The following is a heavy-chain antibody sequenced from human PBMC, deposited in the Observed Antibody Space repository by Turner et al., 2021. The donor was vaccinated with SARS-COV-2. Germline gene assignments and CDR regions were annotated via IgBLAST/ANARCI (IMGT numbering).Heavy chain of an antibody. V-gene: IGHV5-51*03. CDR2: IYPGDSDT. CDR3: ARGFLNFDI. J-gene: IGHJ4*02. Sequence: VRLVQSGAEVREPGASLQISCKGSGDTFTSFWLGWLRQVPGKGLEWLCIIYPGDSDTQYNPSFEGQVTISADKSLNTAYLQWSSLEASDTAMDYCARGFLNFDIWVQGTLVSVSA. CDR1: GDTFTSFW.